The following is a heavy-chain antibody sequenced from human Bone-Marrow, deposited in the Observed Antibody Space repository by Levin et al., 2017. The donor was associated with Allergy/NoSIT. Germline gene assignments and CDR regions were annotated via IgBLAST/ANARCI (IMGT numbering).Heavy chain of an antibody. J-gene: IGHJ4*02. CDR1: GFTFNNAW. V-gene: IGHV3-15*01. D-gene: IGHD4-17*01. Sequence: GGSLRLSCVASGFTFNNAWMSWVRQAPGKGLEWVGRIKSKTHGGTTDFAAPLEGRFTISRDDSKNTLFLQLNSLKTEDTAVYYCTREGYGDYHDSWGQGTLVTVSS. CDR2: IKSKTHGGTT. CDR3: TREGYGDYHDS.